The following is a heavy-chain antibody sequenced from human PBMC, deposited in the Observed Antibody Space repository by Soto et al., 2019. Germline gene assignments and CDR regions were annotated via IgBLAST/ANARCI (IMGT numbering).Heavy chain of an antibody. Sequence: GESLKISCKGSGYSFTSYWISWVRQMPGKGLEWMGRIDPSDSYTNYSPSFQGHVTISADKSISTAYLQWSSLKASDTAMYYCARRLATVTTWFDPWGQGTLVTVSS. CDR3: ARRLATVTTWFDP. CDR1: GYSFTSYW. CDR2: IDPSDSYT. V-gene: IGHV5-10-1*01. D-gene: IGHD4-4*01. J-gene: IGHJ5*02.